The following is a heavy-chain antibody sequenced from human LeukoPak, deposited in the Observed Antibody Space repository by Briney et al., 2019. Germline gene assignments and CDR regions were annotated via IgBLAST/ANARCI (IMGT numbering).Heavy chain of an antibody. CDR2: INPNSGGT. V-gene: IGHV1-2*02. D-gene: IGHD6-19*01. CDR3: ATGFIAVAGTGY. CDR1: GYTFTGYY. J-gene: IGHJ4*02. Sequence: ASVKVSCKASGYTFTGYYMHWVRQTPGQGLEWMGWINPNSGGTNYAQKFQGRVTMTRDTSISTAYMELSSLRSDDTAVYYCATGFIAVAGTGYWGQGTLVTVSS.